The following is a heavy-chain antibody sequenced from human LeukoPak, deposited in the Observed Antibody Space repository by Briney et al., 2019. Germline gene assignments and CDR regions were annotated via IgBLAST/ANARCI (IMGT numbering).Heavy chain of an antibody. CDR3: ASVYSSSEVWFDP. J-gene: IGHJ5*02. CDR1: GGSISSYY. CDR2: IYYSGST. V-gene: IGHV4-59*01. D-gene: IGHD6-6*01. Sequence: SSETLSLTCTVSGGSISSYYWSWIRQPPGKGLEWIGYIYYSGSTNYNPSLKSRVTISVDTSKNQFSLKLSSVTAADTAVYYCASVYSSSEVWFDPWGQGTLVTVSS.